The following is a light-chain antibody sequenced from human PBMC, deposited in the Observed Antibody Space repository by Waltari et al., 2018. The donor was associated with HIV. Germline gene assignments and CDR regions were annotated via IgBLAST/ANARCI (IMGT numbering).Light chain of an antibody. V-gene: IGLV2-14*01. Sequence: QSALTQPASVSGSPGQSITISCTGTSNDVGAYDYVSWYQQSPDKVPKLLIYDVYNRPARISNRFSGSKSGNTAFLTISGLRAEDEADYYCASFTSGRLNVFGSGTKVTVL. CDR1: SNDVGAYDY. CDR3: ASFTSGRLNV. J-gene: IGLJ1*01. CDR2: DVY.